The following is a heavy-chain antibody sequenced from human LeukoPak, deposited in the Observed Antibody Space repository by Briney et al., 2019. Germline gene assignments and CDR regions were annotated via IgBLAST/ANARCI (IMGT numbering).Heavy chain of an antibody. D-gene: IGHD1-26*01. J-gene: IGHJ3*01. Sequence: GGSLRLSCAASGFTFSSYAMHWVRQAPGKGLEWVAVISYDGSNKYYADSVKGRFTISRDNSKNTLYLQMNSLRAEDTAVYYCASLVGATTVASDVWGQGTMVTVSS. CDR3: ASLVGATTVASDV. V-gene: IGHV3-30-3*01. CDR2: ISYDGSNK. CDR1: GFTFSSYA.